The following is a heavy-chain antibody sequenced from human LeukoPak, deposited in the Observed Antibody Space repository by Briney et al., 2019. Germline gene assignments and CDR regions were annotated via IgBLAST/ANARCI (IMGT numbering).Heavy chain of an antibody. CDR1: GYTFTSYY. CDR2: INPSGGST. CDR3: ARTGGVATPFDY. Sequence: ASVTVSCTASGYTFTSYYMHWVRQAPGQGLEWMGIINPSGGSTSYAQKFQGRVTMTRDTSTSTVYMELSSLRSEDTAVYYCARTGGVATPFDYWGQGTLVTVSS. J-gene: IGHJ4*02. D-gene: IGHD3-3*01. V-gene: IGHV1-46*01.